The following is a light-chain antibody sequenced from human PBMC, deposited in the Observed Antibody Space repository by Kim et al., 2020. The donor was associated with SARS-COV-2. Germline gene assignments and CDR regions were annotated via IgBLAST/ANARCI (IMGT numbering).Light chain of an antibody. Sequence: EIVMTQSPATLSVSPGERATLSCRASQSVSSNLAWYQQIPGQAPRLLIYGASTRATGIPGRFSGGGSGTEFTLTITSLQSEDFAVYYCQQYNNWPRTFGQGTKVDIK. CDR1: QSVSSN. J-gene: IGKJ1*01. CDR2: GAS. V-gene: IGKV3-15*01. CDR3: QQYNNWPRT.